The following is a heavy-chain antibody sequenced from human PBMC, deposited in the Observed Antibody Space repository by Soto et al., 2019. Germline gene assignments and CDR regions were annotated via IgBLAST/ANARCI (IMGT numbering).Heavy chain of an antibody. CDR1: GGSISSSNW. D-gene: IGHD3-22*01. V-gene: IGHV4-4*02. Sequence: SETLSLTCAVSGGSISSSNWWSWVRQPPGKGLEWIGEIYHSGSTNYNPSLKSRVTISVDTSKNQFSLKLSSVTAADTAVYYCARAGRYDSSGYYSGAFDYWGQGTLVTVSS. CDR2: IYHSGST. CDR3: ARAGRYDSSGYYSGAFDY. J-gene: IGHJ4*02.